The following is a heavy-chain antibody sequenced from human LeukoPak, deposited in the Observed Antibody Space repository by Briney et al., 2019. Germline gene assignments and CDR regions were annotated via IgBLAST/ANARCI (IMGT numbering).Heavy chain of an antibody. CDR1: GFTFSDYY. CDR3: ARYYTVTTKSEPSYYFDY. V-gene: IGHV3-11*03. J-gene: IGHJ4*02. Sequence: GGSLRLSCAASGFTFSDYYMSWIRQAPGKGLEWVSYISSSSSYTNYADSVKGRFTISRDNAKNSLYLQMNSLRAKDTAVYYCARYYTVTTKSEPSYYFDYWGQGTLVTVSS. D-gene: IGHD4-17*01. CDR2: ISSSSSYT.